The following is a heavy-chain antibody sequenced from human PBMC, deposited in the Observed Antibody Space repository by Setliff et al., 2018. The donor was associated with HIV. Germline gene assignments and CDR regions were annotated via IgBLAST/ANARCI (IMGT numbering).Heavy chain of an antibody. Sequence: GGSLRLSCETSGFTFSGYEMNWVRQAPGKGLEWVSYISSSGSTVYYADSVKGRFTISRDNAKNSLYLQMNSLRAEDTAVYYCARDAYDSSGYYYSLDYWGQGTLVTVSS. CDR2: ISSSGSTV. V-gene: IGHV3-48*03. J-gene: IGHJ4*02. CDR1: GFTFSGYE. D-gene: IGHD3-22*01. CDR3: ARDAYDSSGYYYSLDY.